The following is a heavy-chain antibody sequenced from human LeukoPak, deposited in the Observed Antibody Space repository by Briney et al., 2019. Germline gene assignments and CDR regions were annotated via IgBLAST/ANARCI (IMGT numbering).Heavy chain of an antibody. V-gene: IGHV3-48*03. J-gene: IGHJ5*02. CDR1: GFTFSSYE. Sequence: GGSLRLSCVGSGFTFSSYEMNWVRQAPGKGLEWVSYISSSGDFIYYADSVKGRFTISRDNAKNSLYLQMNSLRAEDTAVYYCARDQIWFGDGGWFDPWGQGTLVTVSS. D-gene: IGHD3-10*01. CDR3: ARDQIWFGDGGWFDP. CDR2: ISSSGDFI.